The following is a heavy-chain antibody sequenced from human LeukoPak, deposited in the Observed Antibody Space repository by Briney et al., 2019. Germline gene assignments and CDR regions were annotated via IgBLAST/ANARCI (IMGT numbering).Heavy chain of an antibody. CDR1: GGSISSSSYY. J-gene: IGHJ4*02. V-gene: IGHV4-39*01. CDR2: IYYSGST. CDR3: ARQQAEVPAAMAYYFDY. D-gene: IGHD2-2*01. Sequence: SETLSLTCTVSGGSISSSSYYWGWLRQPPGTGLEWIGSIYYSGSTYYNPSLKSRVTISVDTSKNQFSLKLSSVTAADTAVYYCARQQAEVPAAMAYYFDYWGQGALVTVSS.